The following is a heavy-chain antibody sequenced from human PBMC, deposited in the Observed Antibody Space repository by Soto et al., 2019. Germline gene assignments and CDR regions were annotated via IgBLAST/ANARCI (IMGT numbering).Heavy chain of an antibody. CDR2: ISAYNGNT. CDR1: GYTFTSYG. D-gene: IGHD6-13*01. Sequence: QVQLVQSGAEVKKPGASVKVSCKASGYTFTSYGISWVRQAPGQGLEWMGWISAYNGNTNFAQKLQGRVTMTTDTGTSTSYMELRSLRSDHTSVYYCARERAYSSSWYRDYWGQGTLVTVSS. CDR3: ARERAYSSSWYRDY. J-gene: IGHJ4*02. V-gene: IGHV1-18*01.